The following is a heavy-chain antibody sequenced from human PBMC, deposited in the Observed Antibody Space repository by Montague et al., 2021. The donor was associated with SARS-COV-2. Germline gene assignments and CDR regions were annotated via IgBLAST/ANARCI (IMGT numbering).Heavy chain of an antibody. Sequence: SETLSLTCTVSGDSISSSSYFWGWIRQPPGKGLEWIGSIYYSGSTYYNPSLKSRVTISIDSSKNQFSLNVTSVTAADTAVYFCARSRDWYLGNWGQGTLATVSS. J-gene: IGHJ4*02. V-gene: IGHV4-39*07. CDR1: GDSISSSSYF. CDR2: IYYSGST. D-gene: IGHD3-9*01. CDR3: ARSRDWYLGN.